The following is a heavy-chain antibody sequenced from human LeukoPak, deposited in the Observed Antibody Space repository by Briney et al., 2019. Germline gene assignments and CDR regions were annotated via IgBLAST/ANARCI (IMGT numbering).Heavy chain of an antibody. CDR3: AREGIPTYNWFDP. CDR1: GGSISSYY. Sequence: SSETLSLTCTVSGGSISSYYWSWIRQPPGKGLECIGYIHYSGSTNYKPSLKSRVTISVDTSKNQFSLKLSYVTAADTAVYYCAREGIPTYNWFDPWGQGTLVTVSS. J-gene: IGHJ5*02. V-gene: IGHV4-59*01. D-gene: IGHD6-13*01. CDR2: IHYSGST.